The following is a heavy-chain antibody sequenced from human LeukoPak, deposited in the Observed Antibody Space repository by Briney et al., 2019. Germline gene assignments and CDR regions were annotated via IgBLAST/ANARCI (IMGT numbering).Heavy chain of an antibody. J-gene: IGHJ5*02. CDR2: INHSGST. CDR1: GGSSSGYY. CDR3: ARVRGGRILRPFDP. D-gene: IGHD2-15*01. V-gene: IGHV4-34*01. Sequence: PSETLSLTCAVYGGSSSGYYWSWIRQPPGKGLEWIGEINHSGSTNYNPSLKSRVTISVDTSKNQFSLKLSSVTAADTAVYYCARVRGGRILRPFDPWGQGTLVTVSS.